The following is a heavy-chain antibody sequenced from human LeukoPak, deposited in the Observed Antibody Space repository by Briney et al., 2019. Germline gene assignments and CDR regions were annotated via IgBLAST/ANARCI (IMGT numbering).Heavy chain of an antibody. Sequence: ASVKVSCKASGDTFNIRYFHWIRQAPGQGLEWMGIINRVDGIRGNAQTFQGRLMLTKDTSTSTAYMELSSLRSEDTAIYYCASEKNYGDKYFDSWGQGTVVTVSS. CDR3: ASEKNYGDKYFDS. J-gene: IGHJ4*02. D-gene: IGHD4-17*01. CDR1: GDTFNIRY. V-gene: IGHV1-46*02. CDR2: INRVDGIR.